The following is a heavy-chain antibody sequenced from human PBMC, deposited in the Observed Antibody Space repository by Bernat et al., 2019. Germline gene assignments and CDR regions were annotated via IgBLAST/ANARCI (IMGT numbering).Heavy chain of an antibody. V-gene: IGHV3-66*01. CDR3: ARPAGNNWNYWYFDL. CDR2: IYSGGNT. CDR1: GFTVSSNY. J-gene: IGHJ2*01. Sequence: EVQLLESGGGLVQPGGSLRLSCTASGFTVSSNYMSWVRQVPGKGLEWVSVIYSGGNTYYAESVKGRFTISRDNLKNRLYLQMNSLRAEDTAVYYCARPAGNNWNYWYFDLWGRGTLVTVSS. D-gene: IGHD1-20*01.